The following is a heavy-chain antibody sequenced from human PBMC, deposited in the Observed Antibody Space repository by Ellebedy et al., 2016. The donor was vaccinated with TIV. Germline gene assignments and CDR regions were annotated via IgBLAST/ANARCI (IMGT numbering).Heavy chain of an antibody. Sequence: AASVKVSCKASGGAFSSYSVGWARQAPGQGLEWMGRIVPILGTADFAQKFQGRLTITADKSTTTAYMELSSLTSEDTAVYYCARRTIQLGIEGRAFDPWGPGTMVTVSA. D-gene: IGHD1-1*01. J-gene: IGHJ3*01. CDR2: IVPILGTA. CDR3: ARRTIQLGIEGRAFDP. V-gene: IGHV1-69*08. CDR1: GGAFSSYS.